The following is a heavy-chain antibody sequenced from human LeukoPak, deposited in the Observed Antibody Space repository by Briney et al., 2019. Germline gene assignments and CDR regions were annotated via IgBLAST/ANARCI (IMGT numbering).Heavy chain of an antibody. J-gene: IGHJ1*01. CDR1: GGSINSSNW. Sequence: SETLSLTCAVSGGSINSSNWWSWVRQPPGKGLEWIGEIYHSGSTNYNPSLKSRVTISVDKSKNQFSLKLSSVTAADTAVYYCARKDSSSWYKYFQHWGQGTLVTVSS. CDR3: ARKDSSSWYKYFQH. V-gene: IGHV4-4*02. CDR2: IYHSGST. D-gene: IGHD6-13*01.